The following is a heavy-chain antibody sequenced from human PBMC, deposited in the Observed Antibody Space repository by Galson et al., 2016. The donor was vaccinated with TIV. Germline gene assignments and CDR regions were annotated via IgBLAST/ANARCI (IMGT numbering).Heavy chain of an antibody. V-gene: IGHV3-66*02. CDR1: GLAVGSNY. Sequence: LRLSCASSGLAVGSNYMTWVRQAPGKGLEWVSLISDGGKTYYSDSVRGRFTISRDNSKNTLYLQMNGLRAEDSAVYYCARDRVVDGYYYYYYYGLDVWGQGTAVTVSS. CDR3: ARDRVVDGYYYYYYYGLDV. J-gene: IGHJ6*02. D-gene: IGHD3-22*01. CDR2: ISDGGKT.